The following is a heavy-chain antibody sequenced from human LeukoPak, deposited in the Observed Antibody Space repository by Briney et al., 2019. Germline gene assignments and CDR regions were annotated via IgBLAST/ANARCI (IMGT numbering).Heavy chain of an antibody. V-gene: IGHV4-59*01. CDR1: GGSISNFY. Sequence: SETLSLTCSVSGGSISNFYWSWIRQPPGRGLEWIGYIYNSGSTNYNPSLKSRVTISIDTSKSQFSLKLSSVTAADTAIYYCARGQIPSAYWGQGTLVTVSS. CDR2: IYNSGST. CDR3: ARGQIPSAY. J-gene: IGHJ4*02.